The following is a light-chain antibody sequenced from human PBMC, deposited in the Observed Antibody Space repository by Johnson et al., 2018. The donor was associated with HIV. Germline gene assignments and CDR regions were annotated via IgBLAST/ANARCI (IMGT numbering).Light chain of an antibody. CDR3: ATWDRSLTIGGV. CDR1: SSNIGSNY. Sequence: QLVLTQPPSVSAAPGQKVTISCSGSSSNIGSNYVSWYQQFPGTAPKLLIYENDKRPAGIPDRFSGSKSDTSDALGITGLQTGDEADYYCATWDRSLTIGGVFGTGTKVTVL. V-gene: IGLV1-51*02. J-gene: IGLJ1*01. CDR2: END.